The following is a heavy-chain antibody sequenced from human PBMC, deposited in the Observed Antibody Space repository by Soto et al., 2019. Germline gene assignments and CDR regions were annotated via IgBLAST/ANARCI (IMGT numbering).Heavy chain of an antibody. V-gene: IGHV3-30*18. CDR3: AKDGYDFWSGYYLPYYYGMDV. D-gene: IGHD3-3*01. J-gene: IGHJ6*02. CDR2: ISYDGSNK. CDR1: GFTFGSYG. Sequence: GGSLRLSCAASGFTFGSYGMHWVRQAPGKGLEWVAVISYDGSNKYYADSVKGRFTISRDNSKNTLYLQMNSLRAEDTAVYYCAKDGYDFWSGYYLPYYYGMDVWGQGTTVTVSS.